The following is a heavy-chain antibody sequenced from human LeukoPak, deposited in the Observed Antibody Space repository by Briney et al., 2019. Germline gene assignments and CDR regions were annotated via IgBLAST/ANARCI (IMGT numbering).Heavy chain of an antibody. CDR2: IYTNGWT. D-gene: IGHD6-19*01. V-gene: IGHV4-61*02. CDR1: GGSINSDLYY. Sequence: SQTLSLTCTISGGSINSDLYYWAWNRQPARKILEWIGRIYTNGWTDYNPSLKSRVTISVDTSKNQFSLKLSFVTAADTAFYYCARGSGWNSFDPWGQGTLVTVSS. J-gene: IGHJ5*02. CDR3: ARGSGWNSFDP.